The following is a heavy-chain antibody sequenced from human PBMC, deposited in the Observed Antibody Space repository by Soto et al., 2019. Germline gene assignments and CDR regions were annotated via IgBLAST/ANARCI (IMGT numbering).Heavy chain of an antibody. CDR3: ARVPRYDTWFFDY. V-gene: IGHV3-33*01. D-gene: IGHD3-22*01. Sequence: QVQLVESGGGVVQPGRSLRVSCTASGFSVSTHVIHWVRQAPGKGLEWVAVLWYDGSREYYAESVKGRFTIYRDNSKNTMYLQMNSLRAEDTAVYYCARVPRYDTWFFDYWGQGTLAPVSS. CDR1: GFSVSTHV. J-gene: IGHJ4*02. CDR2: LWYDGSRE.